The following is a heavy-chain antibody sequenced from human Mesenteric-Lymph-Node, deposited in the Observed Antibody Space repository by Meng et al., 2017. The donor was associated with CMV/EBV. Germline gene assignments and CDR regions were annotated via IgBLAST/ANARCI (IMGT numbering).Heavy chain of an antibody. V-gene: IGHV3-23*03. Sequence: GGSLRLSCAASGFTFINAWMSWVRQAPGKGLEWVSVIFSGGSITYSADSVKGRFTISRDNSKNTLYLQMNSLRAEDTAVYYCASEDYDFWSGFDYWGQGTLVTVSS. CDR3: ASEDYDFWSGFDY. CDR2: IFSGGSIT. D-gene: IGHD3-3*01. CDR1: GFTFINAW. J-gene: IGHJ4*02.